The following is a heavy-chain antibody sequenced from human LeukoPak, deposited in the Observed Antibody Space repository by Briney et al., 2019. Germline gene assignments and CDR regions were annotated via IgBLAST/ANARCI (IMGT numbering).Heavy chain of an antibody. J-gene: IGHJ5*02. CDR1: GFTFSTFA. Sequence: GGSLRLSCVASGFTFSTFAMSWVRQAPGKGLEWVSLITGSGSTYYADSVKGRFTISRDNSKNMLYLQMNSLGAEDTALYFCAKGRDSGWYAWFDPWGQGTLVTVSS. V-gene: IGHV3-23*01. D-gene: IGHD6-19*01. CDR3: AKGRDSGWYAWFDP. CDR2: ITGSGST.